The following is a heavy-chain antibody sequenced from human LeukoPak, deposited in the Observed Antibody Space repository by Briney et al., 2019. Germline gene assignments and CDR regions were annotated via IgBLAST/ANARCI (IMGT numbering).Heavy chain of an antibody. Sequence: GGSLRLSCAASGFTFSSYAMSWVRQAPGKGLEWVSAISGSGGSTYYADSVKGRFTISRDNSKNTLYLQMNSLRAEDTAVYYCAKIMVRGVARYGMDVWGQGTTVTVSS. D-gene: IGHD3-10*01. CDR2: ISGSGGST. V-gene: IGHV3-23*01. CDR3: AKIMVRGVARYGMDV. J-gene: IGHJ6*02. CDR1: GFTFSSYA.